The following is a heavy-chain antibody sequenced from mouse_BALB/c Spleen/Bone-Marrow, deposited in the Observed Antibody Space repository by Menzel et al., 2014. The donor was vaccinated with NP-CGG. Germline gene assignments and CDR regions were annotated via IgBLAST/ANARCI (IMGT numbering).Heavy chain of an antibody. D-gene: IGHD1-1*01. CDR1: GFTFTDYY. V-gene: IGHV7-3*02. CDR3: ARDSPSTVSHFDY. J-gene: IGHJ2*01. CDR2: IRNKANGYTT. Sequence: EVMLVESGGGLVQPGGSLRLSCATSGFTFTDYYMNWVRQPPGKALEWLGFIRNKANGYTTEYSASVKGRFTISRDNSQSTLYLQMNTLRAENSAPYYCARDSPSTVSHFDYWGPGTTLTVSS.